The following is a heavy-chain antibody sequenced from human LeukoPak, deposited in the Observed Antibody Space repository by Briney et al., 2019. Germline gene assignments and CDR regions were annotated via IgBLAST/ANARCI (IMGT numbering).Heavy chain of an antibody. CDR2: ISGSGGST. Sequence: GGSLRLSCAASGFTFSSYAMSWVRQAPGKGLEWVSAISGSGGSTYYADSVKGRSTISRDNSKNTLYLQMNSLRAEDTAVYYCAKSMVRGVIITNFDYWGQGTLVTVSS. D-gene: IGHD3-10*01. CDR1: GFTFSSYA. CDR3: AKSMVRGVIITNFDY. J-gene: IGHJ4*02. V-gene: IGHV3-23*01.